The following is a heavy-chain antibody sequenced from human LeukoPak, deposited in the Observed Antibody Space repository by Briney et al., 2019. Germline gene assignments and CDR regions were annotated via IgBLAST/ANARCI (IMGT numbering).Heavy chain of an antibody. CDR2: IIPIFGTA. D-gene: IGHD3-22*01. CDR3: ASPKGVQYYDSSGYYNLDY. CDR1: GYTFTSYG. V-gene: IGHV1-69*13. Sequence: ASVKVSCKASGYTFTSYGISWVRQAPGQGLEWMGGIIPIFGTANYAQKFQGRVTITADESTSTAYMELSSLRSEDTAVYYCASPKGVQYYDSSGYYNLDYWGQGIPVTVSS. J-gene: IGHJ4*02.